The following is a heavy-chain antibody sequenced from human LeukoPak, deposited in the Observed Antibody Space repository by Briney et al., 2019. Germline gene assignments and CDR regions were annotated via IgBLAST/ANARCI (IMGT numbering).Heavy chain of an antibody. V-gene: IGHV5-51*01. CDR2: IYPGDSTT. D-gene: IGHD3-10*01. J-gene: IGHJ4*02. CDR3: AVRSVRYFES. Sequence: AEALQISCKGSGYSFTSNYIGWVRQMPRKGLEWMGIIYPGDSTTKYNPSFEGQVTISADKSISPAYLQWSSLRASDTAMYYCAVRSVRYFESWGQGVLVSVPS. CDR1: GYSFTSNY.